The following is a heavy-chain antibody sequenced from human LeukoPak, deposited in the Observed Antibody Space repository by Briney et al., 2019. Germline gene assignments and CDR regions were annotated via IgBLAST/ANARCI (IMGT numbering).Heavy chain of an antibody. Sequence: GGSLRLSCAASGFAFSTYWMNWVRQAPGKGLEYVANIKQDGSQKYYVDSMKGRFTISRDNAKNSLYLQMNSLRAEDTAMYYCARDRRVGGWGGAFDIWGQGTMVTVSS. CDR2: IKQDGSQK. D-gene: IGHD2-21*01. J-gene: IGHJ3*02. CDR1: GFAFSTYW. CDR3: ARDRRVGGWGGAFDI. V-gene: IGHV3-7*01.